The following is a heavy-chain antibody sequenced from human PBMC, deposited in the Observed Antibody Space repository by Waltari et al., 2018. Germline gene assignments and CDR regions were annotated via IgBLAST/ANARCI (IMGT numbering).Heavy chain of an antibody. CDR1: GGSISSSY. D-gene: IGHD2-2*01. J-gene: IGHJ6*03. CDR2: IYTSGST. Sequence: QVQLQESGPGLVKPSETLSLTCTVSGGSISSSYWSWIRQPAGKGLEWIGRIYTSGSTNYNPSLKSRVTMSVDTSKNQFSLKLSSVTAADTAVYYCARDCSTSCEYYYYYYMDVWGKGTTVTVSS. V-gene: IGHV4-4*07. CDR3: ARDCSTSCEYYYYYYMDV.